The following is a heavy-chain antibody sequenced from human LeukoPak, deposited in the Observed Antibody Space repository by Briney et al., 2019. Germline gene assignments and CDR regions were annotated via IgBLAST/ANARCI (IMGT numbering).Heavy chain of an antibody. J-gene: IGHJ4*02. CDR3: ARAMDYDFWSSYYYDY. CDR2: IYYSGST. V-gene: IGHV4-59*11. D-gene: IGHD3-3*01. Sequence: PSETLSLTCTVSGGSISSHYWSWIRQPPGKGLEWIGYIYYSGSTNYNPSLKSRVTISVDTSKNQFSLKLSSVTAADTAVYYCARAMDYDFWSSYYYDYWGQGTLVTVSS. CDR1: GGSISSHY.